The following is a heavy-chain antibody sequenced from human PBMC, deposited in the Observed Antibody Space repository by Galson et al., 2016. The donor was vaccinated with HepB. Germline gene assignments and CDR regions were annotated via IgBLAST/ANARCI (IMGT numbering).Heavy chain of an antibody. Sequence: SVKVSCKASGYSFTNYYIHWLRRAPGEGLEWVGIINPSDGSTGYAQKFQGRVTMTRDTSTSIVYMDLTSLRSEDTAVYYCARDRGYYSHFDSWGQGTLVTVSS. CDR3: ARDRGYYSHFDS. CDR1: GYSFTNYY. CDR2: INPSDGST. J-gene: IGHJ4*02. D-gene: IGHD1-26*01. V-gene: IGHV1-46*01.